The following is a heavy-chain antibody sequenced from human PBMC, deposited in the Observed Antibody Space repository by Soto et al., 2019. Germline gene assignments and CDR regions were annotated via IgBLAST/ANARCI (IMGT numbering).Heavy chain of an antibody. V-gene: IGHV2-5*02. J-gene: IGHJ4*02. D-gene: IGHD3-3*01. CDR3: AHRVLRTVFGLVTTTAIYFDY. Sequence: QITLKESGPTVVKPTETLTLTCTFSGFSLTTSGVGVGWVRQSPGKAPEWLALLYWDDDKRYSTSLKSRLTSPKDTSKSPVVLTMANVDPADTATYYCAHRVLRTVFGLVTTTAIYFDYWGQGTPVVVSS. CDR2: LYWDDDK. CDR1: GFSLTTSGVG.